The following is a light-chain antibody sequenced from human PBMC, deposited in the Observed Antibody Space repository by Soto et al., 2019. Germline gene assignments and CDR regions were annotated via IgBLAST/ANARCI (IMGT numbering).Light chain of an antibody. CDR2: TAS. CDR1: QSIRNY. V-gene: IGKV1-39*01. CDR3: QQYDDWPRT. J-gene: IGKJ1*01. Sequence: DIQMTQSPSSLSASVGDRVTITCRASQSIRNYLNWYQQKPGKAPKVLIYTASSLQSGAPSRFSASGSGTDFTLSIGSLQPEDFATYYCQQYDDWPRTFGQGTKVDIK.